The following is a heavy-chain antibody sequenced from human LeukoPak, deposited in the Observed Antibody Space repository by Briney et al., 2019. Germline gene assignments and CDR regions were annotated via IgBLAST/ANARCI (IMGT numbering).Heavy chain of an antibody. J-gene: IGHJ3*02. D-gene: IGHD2-21*02. V-gene: IGHV3-30*03. CDR2: ISYDGSNK. Sequence: GGSLRLSCAASGFTFSSYGMHWVRQAPGRGLEWVAVISYDGSNKYYADPVKGRFTISRDNSKNTLYLQMNSLRAEDTAVYYCARDALGGNSFMTNDAFDIWGQGTMVTVSS. CDR1: GFTFSSYG. CDR3: ARDALGGNSFMTNDAFDI.